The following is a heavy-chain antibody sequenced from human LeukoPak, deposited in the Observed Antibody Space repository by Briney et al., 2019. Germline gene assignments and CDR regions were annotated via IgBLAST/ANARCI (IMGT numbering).Heavy chain of an antibody. J-gene: IGHJ4*02. CDR3: ARGVRIAVAGNIDY. CDR2: IRYDGTNK. V-gene: IGHV3-30*02. Sequence: PGGSLRLSCAASGFTFSNYGMHWVRQAPGKGLEWVTFIRYDGTNKYYADSLKGRFTISRDNSKNTLYLQMNSLRAEDTAVYYCARGVRIAVAGNIDYWGQGTVVTVSS. CDR1: GFTFSNYG. D-gene: IGHD6-19*01.